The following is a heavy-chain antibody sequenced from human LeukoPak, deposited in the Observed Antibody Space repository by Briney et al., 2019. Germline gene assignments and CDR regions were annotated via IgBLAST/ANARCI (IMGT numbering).Heavy chain of an antibody. V-gene: IGHV3-30*02. J-gene: IGHJ5*02. CDR3: AKGRELDH. CDR2: IGYDGSNK. Sequence: GGSLRLSCAASGFTFSSYGMHWVRQAPGKGLEWVAFIGYDGSNKYYADSVRGRFTISRDNSKNTLYLQMNSLRAEDTAVYYCAKGRELDHWGQGTLVTVSS. CDR1: GFTFSSYG.